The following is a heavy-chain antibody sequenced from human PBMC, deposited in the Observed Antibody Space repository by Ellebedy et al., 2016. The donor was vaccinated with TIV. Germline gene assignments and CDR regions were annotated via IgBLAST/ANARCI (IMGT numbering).Heavy chain of an antibody. CDR1: GFTLSSYA. D-gene: IGHD6-13*01. Sequence: GESLKISCAASGFTLSSYAMSWVRQAPGKGLEWVSHVSDSGGSTYYADSVKGRFTISRDNSKNTLYLQINSLKVEDTTIYYCAKGYSSSWFDAFDIWGQGTMVTVSS. J-gene: IGHJ3*02. V-gene: IGHV3-23*01. CDR3: AKGYSSSWFDAFDI. CDR2: VSDSGGST.